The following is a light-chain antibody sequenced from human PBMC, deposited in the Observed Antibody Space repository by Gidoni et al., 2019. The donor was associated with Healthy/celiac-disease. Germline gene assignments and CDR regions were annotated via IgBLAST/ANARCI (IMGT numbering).Light chain of an antibody. CDR2: GNS. CDR1: SSNIGAGYD. CDR3: QSYDSSLSGSRV. J-gene: IGLJ2*01. V-gene: IGLV1-40*01. Sequence: QPVLTQPPSVSGAPGQRATISGTGSSSNIGAGYDVHWYQQLPVTAPKLLIYGNSNRPSGVPDRFSGSKSGTSASLAITGLQAEDEADYYCQSYDSSLSGSRVFGGGTKLTVL.